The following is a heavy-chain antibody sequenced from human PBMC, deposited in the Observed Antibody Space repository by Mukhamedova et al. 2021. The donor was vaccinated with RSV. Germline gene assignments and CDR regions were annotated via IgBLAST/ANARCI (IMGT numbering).Heavy chain of an antibody. Sequence: FSNYEMNWVHQAPGKGLEWVSHISGSGSTIYYADSVKGRFTISRDNAKNSLYLQMNSLRAEDTAIYYCAREVRMATAGTGNWFDP. CDR2: ISGSGSTI. V-gene: IGHV3-48*03. D-gene: IGHD6-13*01. J-gene: IGHJ5*02. CDR1: FSNYE. CDR3: AREVRMATAGTGNWFDP.